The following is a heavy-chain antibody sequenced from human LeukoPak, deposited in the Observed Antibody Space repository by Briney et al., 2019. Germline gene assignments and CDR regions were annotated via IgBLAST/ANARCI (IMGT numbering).Heavy chain of an antibody. Sequence: PSETLSLTCTVSGGSISSYYWSWIRQPPGKGLEWIGYIYYSGSTNYNPSLKSRVTISVDTSKNQFSLKLSSVTAADTAVYYCARDGYSPWYFDYWGQGTRVTVSS. V-gene: IGHV4-59*01. J-gene: IGHJ4*02. CDR3: ARDGYSPWYFDY. CDR1: GGSISSYY. CDR2: IYYSGST. D-gene: IGHD5-24*01.